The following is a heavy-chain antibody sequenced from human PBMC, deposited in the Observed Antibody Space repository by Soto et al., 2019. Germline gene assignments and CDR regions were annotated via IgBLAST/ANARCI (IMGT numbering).Heavy chain of an antibody. CDR2: IDYDGTTT. D-gene: IGHD2-2*01. CDR3: TRGPRASSGGTGAY. Sequence: GGSLRLSCAASGFSFDSYWMHWVRQAPGQGPMWVSRIDYDGTTTNYADSVKGRFTISRDNAKSTLYLQMNSLRPEDTAVYYCTRGPRASSGGTGAYWGKGTLVTVSS. J-gene: IGHJ1*01. CDR1: GFSFDSYW. V-gene: IGHV3-74*01.